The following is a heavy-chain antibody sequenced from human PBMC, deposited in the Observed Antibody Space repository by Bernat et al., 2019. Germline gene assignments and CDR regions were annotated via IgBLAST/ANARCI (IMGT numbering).Heavy chain of an antibody. CDR1: GFTFSSYA. CDR3: ARDPITIFGVVIGALPLNWFDP. V-gene: IGHV3-23*01. J-gene: IGHJ5*02. Sequence: EVQLLESGGGLVQPGGSLRLSCAASGFTFSSYAVTWVRQAPGKGLEWVSAISGGGGSTYYADSVKGRFTISRDNSKNSLYLQMNSLRAEDTAVYYCARDPITIFGVVIGALPLNWFDPWGQGTLVTVSS. CDR2: ISGGGGST. D-gene: IGHD3-3*01.